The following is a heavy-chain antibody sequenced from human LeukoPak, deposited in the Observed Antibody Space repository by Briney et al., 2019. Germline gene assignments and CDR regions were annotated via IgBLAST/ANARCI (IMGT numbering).Heavy chain of an antibody. CDR2: TYYRSKWYN. J-gene: IGHJ6*03. CDR3: AREYYDFWSGQRYYYYMDV. V-gene: IGHV6-1*01. Sequence: SQTLSLTCAISGDSVSSNSAAWNWIRQSPSRGLEWLGRTYYRSKWYNDYAVSVKSRITINPDTSKNQFSLQLNSVTPEDTAVYYCAREYYDFWSGQRYYYYMDVWGKGTTVTVSS. CDR1: GDSVSSNSAA. D-gene: IGHD3-3*01.